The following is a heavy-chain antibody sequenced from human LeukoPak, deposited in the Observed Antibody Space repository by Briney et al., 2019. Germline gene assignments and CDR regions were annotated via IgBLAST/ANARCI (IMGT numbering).Heavy chain of an antibody. Sequence: GGSLRLSCAASGFTFSRFGVHWVRQAPGRELEWVAVISYHGSVDYYADSVKGRFTISRDNSKNSLYLQMNSLRAEDTAVYYCAKDGELLDWGQGTLVTVSS. J-gene: IGHJ4*02. D-gene: IGHD4-17*01. CDR2: ISYHGSVD. V-gene: IGHV3-30*18. CDR1: GFTFSRFG. CDR3: AKDGELLD.